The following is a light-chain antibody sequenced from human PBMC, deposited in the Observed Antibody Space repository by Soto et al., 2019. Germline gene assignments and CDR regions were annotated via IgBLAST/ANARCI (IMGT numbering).Light chain of an antibody. V-gene: IGKV3-15*01. Sequence: DIVMTQSPATLSLSPGERATLSCRASQNVRSSLAWFQQRPGQAPRLLIHGASTRATGVPARFSGGGSGTEFTLTISGLRSEDSATYYCQQYNAWPPLITFGPGTKVDLK. CDR2: GAS. J-gene: IGKJ3*01. CDR3: QQYNAWPPLIT. CDR1: QNVRSS.